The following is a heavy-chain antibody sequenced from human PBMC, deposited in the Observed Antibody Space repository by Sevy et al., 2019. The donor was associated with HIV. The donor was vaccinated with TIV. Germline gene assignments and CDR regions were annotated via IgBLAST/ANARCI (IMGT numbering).Heavy chain of an antibody. CDR1: GFTFEDYA. CDR3: VKTPMTESAPFFDF. V-gene: IGHV3-9*01. J-gene: IGHJ4*02. D-gene: IGHD3-22*01. CDR2: ISWNSGSQ. Sequence: GGSLRLSCVGSGFTFEDYALHWVRQAHGKGLEWVSGISWNSGSQDSADSVRGRFTIFRDNAKKTLYLQMDSLRSEDTALYHCVKTPMTESAPFFDFWGQGTAVTVSS.